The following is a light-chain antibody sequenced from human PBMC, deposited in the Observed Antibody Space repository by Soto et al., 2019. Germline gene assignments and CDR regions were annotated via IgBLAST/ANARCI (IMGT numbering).Light chain of an antibody. CDR3: QQYYRPWT. CDR2: WAS. V-gene: IGKV4-1*01. CDR1: QSVLYSSNNKNY. Sequence: DIVMTQSPDSLAVSLGERATINCKSSQSVLYSSNNKNYLARNQQKPGQPPELLIYWASTRESGVPDRFSGSGSGKDFTLTISSLQAEDVAVYYCQQYYRPWTFGQGTKVEIK. J-gene: IGKJ1*01.